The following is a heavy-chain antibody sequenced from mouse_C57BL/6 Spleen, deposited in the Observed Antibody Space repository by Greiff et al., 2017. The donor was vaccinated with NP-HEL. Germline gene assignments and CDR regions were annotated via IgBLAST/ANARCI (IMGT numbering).Heavy chain of an antibody. V-gene: IGHV1-61*01. CDR2: IYPSDSET. Sequence: QVQLKQPGAELVRPGSSVKLSCKASGYTFTSYWMDWVKQRPGQGLEWIGNIYPSDSETHYNQKFKDKATLTVDKSSSTAYMQLSSLTSEDSAVYYCARWGYGSSYDAMDYWGQGTSVTVSS. D-gene: IGHD1-1*01. J-gene: IGHJ4*01. CDR3: ARWGYGSSYDAMDY. CDR1: GYTFTSYW.